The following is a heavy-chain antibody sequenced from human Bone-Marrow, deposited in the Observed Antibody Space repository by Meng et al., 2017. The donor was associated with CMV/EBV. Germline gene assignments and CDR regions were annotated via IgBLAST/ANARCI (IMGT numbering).Heavy chain of an antibody. V-gene: IGHV3-30*04. CDR3: ASHKAQRVPVDV. Sequence: GGSLRLSCAASGFTFSSYAMHWVRQAPGKGLEWVAVISYDGSNKYYADSVKGRFTISRDNSKNTLYLQMNSLRAEDTAVYYCASHKAQRVPVDVWGQGPTVTGSS. CDR1: GFTFSSYA. D-gene: IGHD2-2*01. J-gene: IGHJ6*01. CDR2: ISYDGSNK.